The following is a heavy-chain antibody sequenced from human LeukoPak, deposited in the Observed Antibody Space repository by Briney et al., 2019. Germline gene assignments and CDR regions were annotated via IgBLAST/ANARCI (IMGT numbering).Heavy chain of an antibody. Sequence: ASVKVFCKASGYTFTSYAMHWVRQAPGQRLEWMGWINAGNGNTKYSQKFQGRVTITRDTSASTAYMELSSLRSEDTAVYYCARGLPSLLSYFDYWGQGTLVTVSS. D-gene: IGHD1-26*01. V-gene: IGHV1-3*01. CDR3: ARGLPSLLSYFDY. CDR2: INAGNGNT. CDR1: GYTFTSYA. J-gene: IGHJ4*02.